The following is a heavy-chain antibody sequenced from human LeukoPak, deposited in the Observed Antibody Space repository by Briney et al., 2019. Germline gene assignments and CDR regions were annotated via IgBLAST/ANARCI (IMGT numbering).Heavy chain of an antibody. CDR2: IWYDGSNK. Sequence: GGSLRLSCAASGFTFSSYGMHWVRQAPGKGLEWVAVIWYDGSNKYYADSVKGRFTISRDNSKNTLYLQMNSLRAEDTAVYYCARDEKYYDSSYDAFDIWGQGTMVTVSS. D-gene: IGHD3-22*01. CDR1: GFTFSSYG. CDR3: ARDEKYYDSSYDAFDI. J-gene: IGHJ3*02. V-gene: IGHV3-33*01.